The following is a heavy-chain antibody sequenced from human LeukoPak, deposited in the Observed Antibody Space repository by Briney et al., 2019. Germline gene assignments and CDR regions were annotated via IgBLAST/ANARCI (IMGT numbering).Heavy chain of an antibody. V-gene: IGHV4-34*01. CDR2: INHSAST. CDR3: ARHVTGTGNYRGGFDY. J-gene: IGHJ4*02. CDR1: GFTFSSYS. D-gene: IGHD6-19*01. Sequence: GSLRLSCAASGFTFSSYSMNWVRQPPGKGLEWIGEINHSASTNYNPSLKSRVTISVDTSKNQFSLNWSSVTAADTAVYYCARHVTGTGNYRGGFDYWGQGTLVTVSS.